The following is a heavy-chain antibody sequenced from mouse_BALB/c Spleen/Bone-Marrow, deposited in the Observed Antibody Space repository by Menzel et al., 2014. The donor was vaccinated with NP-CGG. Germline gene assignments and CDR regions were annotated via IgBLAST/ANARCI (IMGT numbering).Heavy chain of an antibody. J-gene: IGHJ3*01. D-gene: IGHD2-2*01. V-gene: IGHV5-12*01. Sequence: EVHLVESGGGLVQPGGSLKLSCAPSGFTFSDYYMYWVRQTPEKRLEWVAYISNGGGSTYYPDTVKGRFTISRDNAKNTLYLQMSRLKSEDTAMYYCARQGIYYGYDPFAYWGQGTLVTVS. CDR3: ARQGIYYGYDPFAY. CDR1: GFTFSDYY. CDR2: ISNGGGST.